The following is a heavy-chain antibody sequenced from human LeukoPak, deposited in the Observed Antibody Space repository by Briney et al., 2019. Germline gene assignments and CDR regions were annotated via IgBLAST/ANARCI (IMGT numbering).Heavy chain of an antibody. CDR3: ARQRRKYTSEYHFDS. Sequence: PSETLSLTCTVSGGSISGYYWGWMRQRPGRGLQWIGFISETGSTDYNPPLERRITMSVDNSRNQVSLRVRYATAADTAIYYCARQRRKYTSEYHFDSWGQGILVSVSS. CDR2: ISETGST. CDR1: GGSISGYY. J-gene: IGHJ4*02. D-gene: IGHD6-25*01. V-gene: IGHV4-59*08.